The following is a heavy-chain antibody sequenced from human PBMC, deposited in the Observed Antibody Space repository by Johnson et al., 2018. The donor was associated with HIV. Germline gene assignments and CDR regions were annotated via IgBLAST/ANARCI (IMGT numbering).Heavy chain of an antibody. CDR1: GFTFSNYW. J-gene: IGHJ3*02. V-gene: IGHV3-74*02. D-gene: IGHD3-3*02. Sequence: MRLVESGGGLVQPGGSLRLSCAVSGFTFSNYWMHWVRQAPGKGLVWVSRVNNDGGDTIYADSVKGRFTISRDNAKNTLYLQMNSLRAEDTAMYFCARGGAFHAFDIWGHGTTVTVSS. CDR2: VNNDGGDT. CDR3: ARGGAFHAFDI.